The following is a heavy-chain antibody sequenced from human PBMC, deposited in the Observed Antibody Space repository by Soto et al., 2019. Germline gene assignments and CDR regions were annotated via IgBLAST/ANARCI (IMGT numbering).Heavy chain of an antibody. CDR2: ISTNGDST. V-gene: IGHV3-64*01. CDR3: AREGMSRPRWVFDY. Sequence: EVQLVESGGGLVQPGGSLRLSCAASGFTFGSYPMHWVRQAPGKGLEYVSAISTNGDSTFYANSVKGRFTISRDNSKNTLYLQMGSLRVEDMGVYYCAREGMSRPRWVFDYWGQGTLVTASS. CDR1: GFTFGSYP. J-gene: IGHJ4*02. D-gene: IGHD6-13*01.